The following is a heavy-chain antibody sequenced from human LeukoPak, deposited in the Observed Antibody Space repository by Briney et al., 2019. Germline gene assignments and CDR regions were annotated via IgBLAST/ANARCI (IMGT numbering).Heavy chain of an antibody. CDR3: ARGATAVADAEYFQH. CDR1: GFTFSSYE. J-gene: IGHJ1*01. V-gene: IGHV3-48*03. D-gene: IGHD6-19*01. CDR2: ISSSGSTI. Sequence: GGSLRLSCAASGFTFSSYEMNWVRQAPGKGLEWVSYISSSGSTIYYVDSVEGRFTISRDNAKNSLYLQMNSLRAEDTAVYYCARGATAVADAEYFQHWGQGTLVTVSS.